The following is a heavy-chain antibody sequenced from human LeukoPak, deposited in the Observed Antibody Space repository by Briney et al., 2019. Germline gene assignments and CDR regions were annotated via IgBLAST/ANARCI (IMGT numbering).Heavy chain of an antibody. V-gene: IGHV1-2*02. CDR2: INPNSGGT. CDR3: ARGMINETTGGWFDP. Sequence: ASVKVSCKASGYTFTGYYMHWVRQAPGQGLEWMGWINPNSGGTNYAQKFQGRVTMTRDTSISTAYMELSRLRSDDTAVYYCARGMINETTGGWFDPWGQGTLVTVSS. D-gene: IGHD7-27*01. J-gene: IGHJ5*02. CDR1: GYTFTGYY.